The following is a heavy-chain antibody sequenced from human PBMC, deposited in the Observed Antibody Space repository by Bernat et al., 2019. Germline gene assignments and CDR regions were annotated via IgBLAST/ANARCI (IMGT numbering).Heavy chain of an antibody. CDR2: LSYDGSNK. V-gene: IGHV3-30*18. CDR1: GFTFSSYG. J-gene: IGHJ4*02. D-gene: IGHD6-19*01. Sequence: QVQLVESGGGVVQPGRSLRLSCAASGFTFSSYGMHWVRQAPGKGLEWVAVLSYDGSNKYYADSVKGRFTISRDNSKNTLYLQMNSLRAEDTAVYYCAKDEDSSGWYSAYWGQGTLVTVSS. CDR3: AKDEDSSGWYSAY.